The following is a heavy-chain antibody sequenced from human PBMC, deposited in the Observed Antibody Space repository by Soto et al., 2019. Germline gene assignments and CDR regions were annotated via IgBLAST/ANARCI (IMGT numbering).Heavy chain of an antibody. Sequence: QVQLQESGPRLVKPSQDLSLTCTVSGGSINSGAYHWSWVRQHPGKGLEWMGAISYRGTTYSNPSLQSRMTMSVDPSKTQLSLKLSSVTAADTAVYYCASVSATGTRWFDPWGPGLMVTVSS. J-gene: IGHJ5*02. CDR1: GGSINSGAYH. V-gene: IGHV4-31*03. D-gene: IGHD1-1*01. CDR3: ASVSATGTRWFDP. CDR2: ISYRGTT.